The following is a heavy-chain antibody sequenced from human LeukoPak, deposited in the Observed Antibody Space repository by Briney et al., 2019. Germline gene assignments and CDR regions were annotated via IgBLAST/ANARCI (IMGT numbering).Heavy chain of an antibody. CDR3: ARDYDSGTSYFDY. CDR1: GFTFSSYV. D-gene: IGHD3-10*01. CDR2: ISFDGSNK. V-gene: IGHV3-30-3*01. J-gene: IGHJ4*02. Sequence: SGRSLRLSCAASGFTFSSYVMHWVRQAPGEGLEWVAVISFDGSNKYYGDSLKGRFTISRDNSKNSLYLQMNSLRDEDTAVYYCARDYDSGTSYFDYWGQGTLVTVSS.